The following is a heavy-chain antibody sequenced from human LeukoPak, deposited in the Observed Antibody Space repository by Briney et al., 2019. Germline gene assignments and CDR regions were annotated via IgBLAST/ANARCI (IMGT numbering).Heavy chain of an antibody. J-gene: IGHJ4*02. V-gene: IGHV4-34*01. CDR2: INHSGST. CDR1: GGSFSGYY. D-gene: IGHD2-2*01. Sequence: PSETLSLTCAVYGGSFSGYYWSWIRQPPGKGLEWIGEINHSGSTNYNPSLKSRVTISVDTSKNQFSLKLSSVTAADTAVYYCARAHHIVVVPAASIGGYYFDYWGQGTLVTVSS. CDR3: ARAHHIVVVPAASIGGYYFDY.